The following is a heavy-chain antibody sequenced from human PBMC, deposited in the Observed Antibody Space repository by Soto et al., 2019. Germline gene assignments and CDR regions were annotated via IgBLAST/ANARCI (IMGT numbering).Heavy chain of an antibody. D-gene: IGHD1-1*01. J-gene: IGHJ4*02. CDR2: IYWDDDK. CDR1: GFSLTTRPMG. Sequence: QITLKESGPTLVEPTQTLTLTCTFSGFSLTTRPMGVGWIRQPPGKALEWLVVIYWDDDKRYNPSLDNRLTMTKDTSRNQVVLTMTNMDPVDTATYYCAHRLSGYTWNDGYFDYWGLGALVTVSS. V-gene: IGHV2-5*02. CDR3: AHRLSGYTWNDGYFDY.